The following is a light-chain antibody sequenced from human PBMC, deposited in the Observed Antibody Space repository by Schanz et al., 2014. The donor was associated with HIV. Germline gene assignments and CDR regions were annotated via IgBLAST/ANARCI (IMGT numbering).Light chain of an antibody. V-gene: IGKV1-5*03. CDR2: QGS. J-gene: IGKJ2*03. CDR1: QTIGRW. Sequence: DIPLPPSPSPLSPSVGDRVTLTCRASQTIGRWLAWYQQKPGRAPNVLIYQGSTLETGVPSRFSGSGSGTEFTLTISSLQPDDFATYYCQQYDTYPYSFGQGTKLEIK. CDR3: QQYDTYPYS.